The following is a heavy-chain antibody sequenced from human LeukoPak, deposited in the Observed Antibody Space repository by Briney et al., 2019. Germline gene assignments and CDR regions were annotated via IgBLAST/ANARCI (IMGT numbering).Heavy chain of an antibody. D-gene: IGHD3/OR15-3a*01. V-gene: IGHV1-24*01. CDR1: GYTLTELS. J-gene: IGHJ3*02. CDR2: FDPEDGET. Sequence: ASVTVSCKVSGYTLTELSMHWVRQAPGKGLEWMGGFDPEDGETIYAKKFQGRVTMTEDTSTDTAYMELSSLRSEDTAAYYCATDFGLWGAFDIWGQGTMVTVSS. CDR3: ATDFGLWGAFDI.